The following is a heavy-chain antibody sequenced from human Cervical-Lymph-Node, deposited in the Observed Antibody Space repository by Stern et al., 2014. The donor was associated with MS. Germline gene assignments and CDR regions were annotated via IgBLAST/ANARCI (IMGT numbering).Heavy chain of an antibody. Sequence: QVQLVQSGAEVKKPGASVKVSCKASGYTFTSYYMHWVRQAPGQGLEWMGIINPSGGSTSYAQKFPGRVTMTRDPSTRTVDMEMSSLRSEDTAVYYCASQSPIAVADYYGMDVWGQGTTVTVSS. CDR3: ASQSPIAVADYYGMDV. V-gene: IGHV1-46*01. D-gene: IGHD6-19*01. J-gene: IGHJ6*02. CDR2: INPSGGST. CDR1: GYTFTSYY.